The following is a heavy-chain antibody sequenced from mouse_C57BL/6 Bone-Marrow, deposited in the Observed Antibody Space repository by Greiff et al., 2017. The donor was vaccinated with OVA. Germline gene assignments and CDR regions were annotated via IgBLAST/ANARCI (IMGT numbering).Heavy chain of an antibody. CDR3: ARHGVGDYDEGYAMDY. D-gene: IGHD2-4*01. V-gene: IGHV1-62-2*01. J-gene: IGHJ4*01. CDR1: GYTFTEYT. CDR2: FYPGSGSI. Sequence: LVESGAELVKPGASVKLSCKASGYTFTEYTIHWVKQRSGQGLEWIGWFYPGSGSIKYNEKFKDKATLTADKSSSTVYMELSRLTSEDSAVYFCARHGVGDYDEGYAMDYWGQGTSVTVSS.